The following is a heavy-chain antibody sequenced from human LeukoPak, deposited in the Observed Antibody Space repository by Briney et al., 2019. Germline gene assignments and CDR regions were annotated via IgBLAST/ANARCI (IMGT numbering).Heavy chain of an antibody. D-gene: IGHD4-17*01. CDR2: ISSSGSTI. CDR1: GFTFSSYE. J-gene: IGHJ4*02. V-gene: IGHV3-48*03. CDR3: ARDPGPDYGDWYFDY. Sequence: GGSLRPSCAASGFTFSSYEMNWVRQAPGKGLEWVSYISSSGSTIYYADSVKGRFTISRDNAKNSLYLQMNSLRAEDTAVYYCARDPGPDYGDWYFDYWGQGTLVTVSS.